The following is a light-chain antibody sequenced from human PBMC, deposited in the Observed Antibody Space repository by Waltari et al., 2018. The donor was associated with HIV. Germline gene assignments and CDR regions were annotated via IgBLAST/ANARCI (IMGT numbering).Light chain of an antibody. J-gene: IGLJ2*01. CDR2: EVS. Sequence: QSALTQPASAWGSPGQSLPTSFTGSRSEVGSIHYPSTYQQHPGKVPKLMIFEVSNRPSGVSNRFSGSKSGNTASLTISGLQAEDEADYYCCSYAGSSTPVVFGSGTKLTVL. V-gene: IGLV2-23*02. CDR3: CSYAGSSTPVV. CDR1: RSEVGSIHY.